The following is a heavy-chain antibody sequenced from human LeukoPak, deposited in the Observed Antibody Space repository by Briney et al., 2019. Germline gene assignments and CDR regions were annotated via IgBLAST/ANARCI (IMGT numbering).Heavy chain of an antibody. D-gene: IGHD6-19*01. J-gene: IGHJ4*02. V-gene: IGHV1-69*01. CDR1: GGTFSSYA. Sequence: SVKVPCKASGGTFSSYAISWVRQAPGQGLEWMGGIIPIFGTANYAQKFQGRVTITADESTSTAYMELSRLRSDDTAVYCCARALGEWSSGWKGVFDYWGQGTLATVSS. CDR2: IIPIFGTA. CDR3: ARALGEWSSGWKGVFDY.